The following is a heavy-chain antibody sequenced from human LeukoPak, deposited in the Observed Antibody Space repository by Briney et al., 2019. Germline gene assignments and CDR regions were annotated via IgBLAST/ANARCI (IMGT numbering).Heavy chain of an antibody. Sequence: ASVKVSCKASGYTFTGYYMHWVRQAPGQGLEWKGWINPNSGGTNYAQKFQGRVTMTRDTSISTAYMELSRLRSDDTAVYYCARGRVVVVPGIDAFDIWGQGTMVTVSS. CDR3: ARGRVVVVPGIDAFDI. CDR2: INPNSGGT. CDR1: GYTFTGYY. D-gene: IGHD2-2*01. J-gene: IGHJ3*02. V-gene: IGHV1-2*02.